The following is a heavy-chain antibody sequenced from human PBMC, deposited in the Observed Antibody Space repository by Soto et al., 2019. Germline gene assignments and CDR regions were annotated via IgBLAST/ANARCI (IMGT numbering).Heavy chain of an antibody. D-gene: IGHD3-10*01. CDR3: ARGGVRGEFDWCDP. CDR2: IWYDGRNK. CDR1: GFTFSSYG. Sequence: QVQLVESGGGVVQPGRSLRLSCAASGFTFSSYGMHWVRQAPGKGLEWVAIIWYDGRNKYYADSVRGRFTISRDNSKNTLYLQMNSLRAEDTAVYTCARGGVRGEFDWCDPWGQGTLVTVSS. V-gene: IGHV3-33*01. J-gene: IGHJ5*02.